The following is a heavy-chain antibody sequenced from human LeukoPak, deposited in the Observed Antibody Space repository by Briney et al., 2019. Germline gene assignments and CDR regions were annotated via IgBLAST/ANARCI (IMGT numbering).Heavy chain of an antibody. CDR2: IYYSGST. D-gene: IGHD2-2*03. J-gene: IGHJ4*02. Sequence: SETLPLTCTVSGGSISSSSYYWGWIRQPPGKGLEWIGSIYYSGSTYYNPSLKSRVAISVDTSKNQFSLKLSSVTAADTAVYYCARHRVDIVVVPAAIETYYFDYWGQGTLVTVSS. V-gene: IGHV4-39*01. CDR1: GGSISSSSYY. CDR3: ARHRVDIVVVPAAIETYYFDY.